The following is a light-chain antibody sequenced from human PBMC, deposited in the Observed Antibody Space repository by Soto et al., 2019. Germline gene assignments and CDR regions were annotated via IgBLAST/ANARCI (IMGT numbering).Light chain of an antibody. Sequence: QSVLTQSASASASLGSSVKLTCTLSSGHSSYIIAWHQQQPGKAPRYLMKLEGSGNYNKGSGVPDRFSGSSSWADRYLTISNLQFEDEADYYCETWDSNTHVFGGGTKLTVL. V-gene: IGLV4-60*02. CDR2: LEGSGNY. J-gene: IGLJ3*02. CDR1: SGHSSYI. CDR3: ETWDSNTHV.